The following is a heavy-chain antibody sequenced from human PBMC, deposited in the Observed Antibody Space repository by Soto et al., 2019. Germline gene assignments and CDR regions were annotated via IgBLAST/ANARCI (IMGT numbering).Heavy chain of an antibody. CDR3: ARQGGSSSGFYYYYYYMDV. Sequence: QLQLQESGPGLVKPSETLSLTCTVSGGSITSSAYYWAWIRQPPGKGLEWIGSIYYSGSTYYNPSLKSRVIISFDTSKNQFSLKLSSVPAADTAVYYCARQGGSSSGFYYYYYYMDVWGKGTTVTVSS. CDR2: IYYSGST. J-gene: IGHJ6*03. D-gene: IGHD6-6*01. V-gene: IGHV4-39*01. CDR1: GGSITSSAYY.